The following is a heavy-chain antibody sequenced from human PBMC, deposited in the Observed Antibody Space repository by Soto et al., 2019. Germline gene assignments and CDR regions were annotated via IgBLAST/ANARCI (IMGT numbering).Heavy chain of an antibody. CDR2: INPTSGGT. CDR3: SRASAVAGGSSNSLPNDY. D-gene: IGHD6-19*01. V-gene: IGHV1-2*02. J-gene: IGHJ4*02. CDR1: GYTFTDYY. Sequence: QVQLVQSGAEVKKPGASVKVSCKASGYTFTDYYMHWVRQAPGQGLEWMGWINPTSGGTSYAQNFQGGVTITRYPSISTAYMELSRLSSDDTAVYYCSRASAVAGGSSNSLPNDYWGQGTLVTVSS.